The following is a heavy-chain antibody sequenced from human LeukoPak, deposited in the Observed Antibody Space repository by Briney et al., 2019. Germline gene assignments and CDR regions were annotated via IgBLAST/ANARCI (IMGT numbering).Heavy chain of an antibody. V-gene: IGHV4-59*01. D-gene: IGHD5-18*01. CDR1: GGSISSYY. Sequence: PSETLSLTCTVSGGSISSYYWSWIRQPPGKGLEWIAYIEYRGSTTYNPSLKSRVTISVDTSRNQFSLKLSSVTAADTAVYYCARSRSGYSYDHAAFDIWGQGTMVTVSS. CDR3: ARSRSGYSYDHAAFDI. CDR2: IEYRGST. J-gene: IGHJ3*02.